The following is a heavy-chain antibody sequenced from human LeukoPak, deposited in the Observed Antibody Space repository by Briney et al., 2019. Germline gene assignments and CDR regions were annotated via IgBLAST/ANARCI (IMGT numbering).Heavy chain of an antibody. CDR3: ARDVAAAGSDY. V-gene: IGHV4-34*01. CDR2: INHSGST. Sequence: PSETLSLTCAVYGGSFSGYYWSWIRQPPGKGLEWIGEINHSGSTNYNPSLKSRVTISVDTSKNQFSLKLSSVTAADTAVYYCARDVAAAGSDYWGQGTLVTVSS. J-gene: IGHJ4*02. CDR1: GGSFSGYY. D-gene: IGHD6-13*01.